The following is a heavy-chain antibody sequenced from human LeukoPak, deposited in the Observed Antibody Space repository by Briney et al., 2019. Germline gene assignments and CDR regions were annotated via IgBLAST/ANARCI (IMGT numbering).Heavy chain of an antibody. J-gene: IGHJ4*02. V-gene: IGHV1-18*01. D-gene: IGHD1-1*01. Sequence: ASVKVSCKASGYTFTSYGISWVRQAPGQGLEWMGWISAYNGNTNYAQKLQGRVTMTTDTSTGTAYMELRSLRSDDTAVYYCATRNDLYYFDYWGQGTLVTVSS. CDR1: GYTFTSYG. CDR3: ATRNDLYYFDY. CDR2: ISAYNGNT.